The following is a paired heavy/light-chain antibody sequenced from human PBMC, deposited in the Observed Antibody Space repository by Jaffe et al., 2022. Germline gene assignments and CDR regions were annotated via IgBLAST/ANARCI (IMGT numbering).Light chain of an antibody. V-gene: IGKV1-5*03. CDR1: QNIRNW. J-gene: IGKJ2*01. CDR3: QHYNSDPWT. Sequence: DIQMTQSPSTLSASVGDRVIIICRASQNIRNWLAWYQQKPGKAPKLLVYLASNLHTDVPSRFSASGSGTEFTLTISSVQPDDFATYYCQHYNSDPWTFGQGTRLDIK. CDR2: LAS.
Heavy chain of an antibody. CDR2: MRPDGSTS. CDR3: AKDDPVFNF. V-gene: IGHV3-30*02. Sequence: QVQLLQSGGGVVQPGGSLRLSCAASGFAFSRTGMHWVRQAPGKGLQWVTFMRPDGSTSFLADSVKGRFSISRDTSKNMFYLQMNSLRPEDTAVYYCAKDDPVFNFWGQGSLVTVSS. CDR1: GFAFSRTG. J-gene: IGHJ4*02.